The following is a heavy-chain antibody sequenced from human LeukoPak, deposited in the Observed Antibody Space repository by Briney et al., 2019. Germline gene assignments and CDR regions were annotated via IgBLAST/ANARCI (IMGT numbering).Heavy chain of an antibody. V-gene: IGHV3-11*03. J-gene: IGHJ4*02. CDR2: ISPSSSYT. D-gene: IGHD3-22*01. CDR1: GFTFSDYY. Sequence: GGPLRLSCAASGFTFSDYYLSWVRQAPGKGLEWVSFISPSSSYTNYADSVKGRFTISRDNAKNSLYLQMSSLRAEDTAVYYCARLWGGSSGYYYWGQGTLVT. CDR3: ARLWGGSSGYYY.